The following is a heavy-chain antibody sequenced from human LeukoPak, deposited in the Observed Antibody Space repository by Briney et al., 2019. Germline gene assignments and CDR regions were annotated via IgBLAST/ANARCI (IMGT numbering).Heavy chain of an antibody. CDR3: ARDSDYYDSSGYSYYFDY. D-gene: IGHD3-22*01. V-gene: IGHV3-21*01. CDR1: GFTFSSYS. Sequence: GGSLRLSCAASGFTFSSYSMNWVRQAPGKGLEWVSSISSSSSYIYYADSVKGRFTISRDNAKNSLYLQMNSLRAEDTAVYYCARDSDYYDSSGYSYYFDYWGQGTVVTVSS. J-gene: IGHJ4*02. CDR2: ISSSSSYI.